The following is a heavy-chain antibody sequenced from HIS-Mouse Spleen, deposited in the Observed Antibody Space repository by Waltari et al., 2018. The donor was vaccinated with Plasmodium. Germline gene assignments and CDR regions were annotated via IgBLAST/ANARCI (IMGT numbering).Heavy chain of an antibody. J-gene: IGHJ2*01. D-gene: IGHD6-13*01. Sequence: EVQLVESGGGLVQPGGSLILPCAAFGFTFGSFWMSWVRLAPGKGLEWVANIKQDGSEKYYVDSVKGRFTISRDNAKNSLYLQMNSLRAEDTAVYYCASSWYWYFDLWGRGTLVTVSS. CDR2: IKQDGSEK. CDR1: GFTFGSFW. V-gene: IGHV3-7*01. CDR3: ASSWYWYFDL.